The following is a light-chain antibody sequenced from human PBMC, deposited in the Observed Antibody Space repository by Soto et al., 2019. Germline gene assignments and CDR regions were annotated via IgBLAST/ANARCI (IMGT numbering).Light chain of an antibody. J-gene: IGLJ3*02. CDR2: GNS. CDR1: SSNIGAGYD. CDR3: QSYDSSLSGWV. V-gene: IGLV1-40*01. Sequence: QSVLTQPPSVSGAPGQRVTISCTESSSNIGAGYDVHWYQQLPGTAPKLLIYGNSNRPSGVPDRFSGSKSCTSASLAITGLQAEYEADYYCQSYDSSLSGWVFGGGTKLTVL.